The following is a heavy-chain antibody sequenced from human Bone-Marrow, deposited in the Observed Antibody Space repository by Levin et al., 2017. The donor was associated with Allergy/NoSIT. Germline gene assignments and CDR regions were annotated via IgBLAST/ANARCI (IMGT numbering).Heavy chain of an antibody. D-gene: IGHD5-18*01. CDR2: IIPIFGTA. CDR3: ARDTGYSYGYYYGMDV. Sequence: GASVKVSCKASGGTFSSYAISWVRQAPGQGLEWMGGIIPIFGTANYAQKFQGRVTITADKSTSTAYMELSSLRSEDTAVYYCARDTGYSYGYYYGMDVWGQGTTVTVSS. CDR1: GGTFSSYA. V-gene: IGHV1-69*06. J-gene: IGHJ6*02.